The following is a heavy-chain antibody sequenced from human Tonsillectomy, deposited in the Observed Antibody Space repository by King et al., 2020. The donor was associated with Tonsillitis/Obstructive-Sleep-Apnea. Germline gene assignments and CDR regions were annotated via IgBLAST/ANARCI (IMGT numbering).Heavy chain of an antibody. J-gene: IGHJ5*02. V-gene: IGHV4-39*01. CDR3: ARHRWFGDHWFDP. D-gene: IGHD3-10*01. Sequence: QLQESGPGLVKPSETLSLTCTVSGGSISSSSYYWGWIRQPPGKGLDWIGTIYYGSTYYNPSLKSRVTISVDTSKNQFSLKLSSVTAADTAVYYCARHRWFGDHWFDPWGQGTLVTVSS. CDR1: GGSISSSSYY. CDR2: IYYGST.